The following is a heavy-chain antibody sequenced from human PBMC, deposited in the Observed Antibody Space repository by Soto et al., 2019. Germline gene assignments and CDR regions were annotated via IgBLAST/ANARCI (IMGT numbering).Heavy chain of an antibody. Sequence: GGSLRLSCVASGFTLSNYAMSWIRQAPGKGLVWVSCISSDGSSTSFADSVKGRFTISRDNAKNTLYLQMNSLRAEDTAVYYCASSPLTPFDYWGQGTLVTVSS. CDR2: ISSDGSST. J-gene: IGHJ4*02. D-gene: IGHD7-27*01. V-gene: IGHV3-74*01. CDR3: ASSPLTPFDY. CDR1: GFTLSNYA.